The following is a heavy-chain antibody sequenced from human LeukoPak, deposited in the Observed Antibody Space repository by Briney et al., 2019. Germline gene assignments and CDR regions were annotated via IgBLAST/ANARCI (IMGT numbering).Heavy chain of an antibody. Sequence: GGSLRLSCTASGFTFSDYWMTWVRQAPGKGPEWVANIKQDGSQRYCVDSVRGRFTISRNNAKNSLFLQMNGLRAEDTAVYYCARRGGSSSRRSPIDYWGQGTLVTVSS. V-gene: IGHV3-7*01. D-gene: IGHD6-6*01. J-gene: IGHJ4*02. CDR1: GFTFSDYW. CDR3: ARRGGSSSRRSPIDY. CDR2: IKQDGSQR.